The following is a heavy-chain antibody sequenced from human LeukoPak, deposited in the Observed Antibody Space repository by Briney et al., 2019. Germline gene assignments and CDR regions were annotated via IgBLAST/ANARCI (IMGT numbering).Heavy chain of an antibody. D-gene: IGHD5-18*01. V-gene: IGHV3-30*18. CDR1: GFTFSRYG. CDR2: ISYDASNK. J-gene: IGHJ4*02. Sequence: GGSLRLSCAASGFTFSRYGMHWVRQTPGRGLEWVAVISYDASNKYYADSVKGRFTISRDNSKNTLYLQMNSLRAEDTAVYYCAKSHGYSYGFDYWGQGTLVTVSS. CDR3: AKSHGYSYGFDY.